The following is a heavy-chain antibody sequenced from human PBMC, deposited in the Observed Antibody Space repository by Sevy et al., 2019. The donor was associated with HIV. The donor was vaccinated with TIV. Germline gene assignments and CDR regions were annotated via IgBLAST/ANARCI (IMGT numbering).Heavy chain of an antibody. J-gene: IGHJ4*02. CDR1: GVSFSNAW. CDR3: TTDPAPCSDTSTYNCLCPDAY. D-gene: IGHD1-20*01. CDR2: IKCTIDGGPPP. Sequence: GGSLRLSCAASGVSFSNAWMNWVRQAPGKGLEWVGHIKCTIDGGPPPRYAAPVSDRFTIAKDYSSDTLYVHLQMNSLRTEDTAVYYCTTDPAPCSDTSTYNCLCPDAYWGQGTLVTVFS. V-gene: IGHV3-15*07.